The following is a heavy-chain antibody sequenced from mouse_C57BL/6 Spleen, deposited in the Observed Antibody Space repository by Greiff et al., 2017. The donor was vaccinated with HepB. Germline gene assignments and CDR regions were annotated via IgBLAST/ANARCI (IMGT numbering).Heavy chain of an antibody. CDR3: TLYYFGLNWYFDV. CDR1: GFTFSNYW. V-gene: IGHV6-3*01. J-gene: IGHJ1*03. Sequence: EVKLVESGGGLVQPGGSMKLSCVASGFTFSNYWMNWVRQSPEKGLEWVAQIRLKSDNYATHYAESVKGRFTISRDDSKSSVYLQMNNLRAEDTGIYYCTLYYFGLNWYFDVWGTGTTVTVSS. CDR2: IRLKSDNYAT. D-gene: IGHD1-1*01.